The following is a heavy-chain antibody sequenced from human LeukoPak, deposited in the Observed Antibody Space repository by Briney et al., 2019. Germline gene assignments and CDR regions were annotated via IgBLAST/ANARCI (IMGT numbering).Heavy chain of an antibody. CDR3: ARHTIFGVVTLYYFDY. CDR2: IYYSGST. J-gene: IGHJ4*02. V-gene: IGHV4-30-4*08. Sequence: XTCTVSGGSISSGDYYWSWIRQPPGKGLEWIGYIYYSGSTYYNPSLKSRVTISVDTSKNQFSLKLSSVTAADTAVYYCARHTIFGVVTLYYFDYWGQGTLVTVSS. CDR1: GGSISSGDYY. D-gene: IGHD3-3*01.